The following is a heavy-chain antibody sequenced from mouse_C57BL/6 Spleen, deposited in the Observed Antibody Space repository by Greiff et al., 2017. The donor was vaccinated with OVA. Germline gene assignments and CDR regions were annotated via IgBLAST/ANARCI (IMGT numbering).Heavy chain of an antibody. Sequence: VQLQQSGAELVRPGASVKLSCKASGYTFTDSYINWVKQRPGQGLEWIARIYPGSGNTYYNEKFKGKATLTAEKSSSTAYMQLSSLTSEDSAVYFCAKGGPYGNAMDYWGQGTSVTVSS. CDR3: AKGGPYGNAMDY. CDR2: IYPGSGNT. CDR1: GYTFTDSY. V-gene: IGHV1-76*01. J-gene: IGHJ4*01. D-gene: IGHD1-1*01.